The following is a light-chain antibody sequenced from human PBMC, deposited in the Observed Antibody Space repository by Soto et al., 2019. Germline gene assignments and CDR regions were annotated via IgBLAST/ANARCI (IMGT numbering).Light chain of an antibody. CDR2: GVS. V-gene: IGKV3D-20*02. Sequence: EIVMTQSPGTLSLSPGERATLSCRASQSVSSSYLAWYQQKPGQAPRLLIYGVSSRAYGIPDRFSGSGSGTDFTLTISSLEPEDFAVYYCQQGSNWPPGLTFGGGTKVDIK. CDR1: QSVSSSY. CDR3: QQGSNWPPGLT. J-gene: IGKJ4*01.